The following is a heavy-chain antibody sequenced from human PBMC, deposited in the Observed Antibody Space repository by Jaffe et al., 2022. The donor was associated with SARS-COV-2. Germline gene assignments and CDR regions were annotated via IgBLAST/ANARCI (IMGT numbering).Heavy chain of an antibody. J-gene: IGHJ5*02. CDR1: GYTFTTYD. V-gene: IGHV1-8*01. CDR3: ARDYSGSSGHFDP. Sequence: QVQLVQSGAEVKKPGASVRVSCKASGYTFTTYDLNWVRQAPGQGPEWMGWMNPNSGNTGYAQKFQGRVTLTRDTSISTAYMELSSLRSEDTAVYYCARDYSGSSGHFDPWGQGTLVTVSS. CDR2: MNPNSGNT. D-gene: IGHD4-4*01.